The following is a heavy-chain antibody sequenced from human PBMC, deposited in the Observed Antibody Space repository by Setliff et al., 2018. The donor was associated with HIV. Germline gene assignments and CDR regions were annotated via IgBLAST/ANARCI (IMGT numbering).Heavy chain of an antibody. CDR2: IIPIFDTA. CDR3: ASGGYSSSWRYYFDY. V-gene: IGHV1-69*13. J-gene: IGHJ4*02. Sequence: EASVKVSCKASGGTFSSYAISWVRQAPGQGLEWMGGIIPIFDTANYAQKFQGRVTITADESTSTAYMELSSLRSEDTAVYYCASGGYSSSWRYYFDYWGQGILVTVSS. CDR1: GGTFSSYA. D-gene: IGHD6-13*01.